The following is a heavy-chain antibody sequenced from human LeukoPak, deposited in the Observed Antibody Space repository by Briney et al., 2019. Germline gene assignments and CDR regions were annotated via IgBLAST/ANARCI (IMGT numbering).Heavy chain of an antibody. CDR1: GGSFSDYY. D-gene: IGHD2-2*01. J-gene: IGHJ3*02. CDR2: IEHSGST. V-gene: IGHV4-34*04. Sequence: TSETLSLTCAVYGGSFSDYYWSWIRQPPGKGLEWIGEIEHSGSTNDNPSLKSRATISVDTSKNQFSLKLSSVTAADTAVYYCARDHCSSISCHSGAFDIWGQGTMVTVSS. CDR3: ARDHCSSISCHSGAFDI.